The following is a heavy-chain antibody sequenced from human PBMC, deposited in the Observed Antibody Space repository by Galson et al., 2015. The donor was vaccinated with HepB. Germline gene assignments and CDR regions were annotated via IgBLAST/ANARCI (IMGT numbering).Heavy chain of an antibody. CDR2: ISSSSSYI. J-gene: IGHJ4*02. CDR3: ARGRSYPYYFDY. D-gene: IGHD1-26*01. Sequence: SLRLSCAASGFTFSSYSMNWVRQAPGKGLEWVSSISSSSSYIYYADSVKGRFTISRDNAKNSLYLQMNSLRAEDTAVYYCARGRSYPYYFDYWGQGTLVTVSS. V-gene: IGHV3-21*01. CDR1: GFTFSSYS.